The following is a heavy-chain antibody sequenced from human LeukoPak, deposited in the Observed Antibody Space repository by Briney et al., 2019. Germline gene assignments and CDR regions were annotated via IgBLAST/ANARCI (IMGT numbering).Heavy chain of an antibody. D-gene: IGHD1-26*01. CDR2: IGGGGTE. Sequence: GGSLRLSCAASGFTITTYAVNWVRQAPGKGLEWVSGIGGGGTEYYADSVKGRFIISSDNSQNLVHLQMNSLTVEDTAVYYCARAQGALDYWGQRTLVTVSS. CDR1: GFTITTYA. V-gene: IGHV3-23*01. J-gene: IGHJ4*02. CDR3: ARAQGALDY.